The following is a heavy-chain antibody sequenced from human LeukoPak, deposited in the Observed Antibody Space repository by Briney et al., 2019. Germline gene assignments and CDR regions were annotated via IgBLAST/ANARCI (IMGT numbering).Heavy chain of an antibody. V-gene: IGHV4-59*08. CDR2: IYYSGST. CDR1: GGSISSYY. Sequence: SETLSLTCTVSGGSISSYYWSWIRQPPGKGLERIGYIYYSGSTNYNPSLKSRVTISVDTSKNQFSLKLSSVTAADTAVYYCARHGFGSGWFDYFDYWGQGTLVTVSS. CDR3: ARHGFGSGWFDYFDY. J-gene: IGHJ4*02. D-gene: IGHD6-19*01.